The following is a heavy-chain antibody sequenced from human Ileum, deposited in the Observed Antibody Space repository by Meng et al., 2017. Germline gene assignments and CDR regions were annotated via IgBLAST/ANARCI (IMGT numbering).Heavy chain of an antibody. Sequence: EVQLLESGGGLVQPGGSLRLSCAASGFTFSSYAMTWVRQAPGKGLEWVSVISGNGDITYYADSVRGRFTISRDNSKDTLYLEMNSLRAEDTALYYCAKDNLVVTTIQGYFDYWGLGTLVTVFS. D-gene: IGHD2-21*02. CDR1: GFTFSSYA. J-gene: IGHJ4*02. CDR2: ISGNGDIT. V-gene: IGHV3-23*01. CDR3: AKDNLVVTTIQGYFDY.